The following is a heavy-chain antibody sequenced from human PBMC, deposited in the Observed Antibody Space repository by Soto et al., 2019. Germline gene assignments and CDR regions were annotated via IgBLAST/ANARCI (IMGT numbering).Heavy chain of an antibody. CDR1: GLTISGIKY. V-gene: IGHV3-53*01. J-gene: IGHJ3*01. D-gene: IGHD1-1*01. Sequence: DVQLVESGGGLIQPGESLRLSCAAFGLTISGIKYVAWVRQAPGKGLAWVSALYDLDGSFYAASVKGRFTTSSDSSKTTVYLQMNDLRPDDTAVYYCATWHEREHAYDVWGQGTKDTVSS. CDR2: LYDLDGS. CDR3: ATWHEREHAYDV.